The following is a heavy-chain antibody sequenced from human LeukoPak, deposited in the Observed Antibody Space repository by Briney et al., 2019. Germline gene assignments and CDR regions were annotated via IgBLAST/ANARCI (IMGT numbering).Heavy chain of an antibody. CDR3: ARGRRYSGYSSSWYEALADY. CDR1: GGSISSGGYY. D-gene: IGHD6-13*01. V-gene: IGHV4-31*03. CDR2: IYYSGST. J-gene: IGHJ4*02. Sequence: SETLSLTCTVSGGSISSGGYYWSWIRQHPGKGLEWIGYIYYSGSTYYNPSLKSRVTISVDTSKNQFSLKLSSVTAADTAVYYCARGRRYSGYSSSWYEALADYWGQGTLVTVSS.